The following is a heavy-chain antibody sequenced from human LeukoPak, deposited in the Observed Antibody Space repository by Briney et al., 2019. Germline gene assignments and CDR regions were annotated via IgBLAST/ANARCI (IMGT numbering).Heavy chain of an antibody. CDR3: ARDSIQQQLVLEDRGYPYYFEH. CDR1: RFTFSSYS. J-gene: IGHJ4*02. Sequence: PGGSLRLSCAATRFTFSSYSMNVVRQAPGKGLDWVSSISRSGNYIYYADSVKSRFTISRDNAKTSLYLQMNSLRAEDTAVYYCARDSIQQQLVLEDRGYPYYFEHWGQGTLVTVSS. V-gene: IGHV3-21*01. D-gene: IGHD6-13*01. CDR2: ISRSGNYI.